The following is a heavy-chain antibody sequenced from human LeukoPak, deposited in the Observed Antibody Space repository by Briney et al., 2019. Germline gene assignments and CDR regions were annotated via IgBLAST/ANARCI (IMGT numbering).Heavy chain of an antibody. Sequence: SETLSLTCAVYGGSFSGYYWSWIRQPPGKGLEWIGEINHSGSTNYNPSLKSRVTISVDTSKNQFSLKLSSVTAADTAVYYCARATPATRWFGDWGQGTLVTVSP. CDR2: INHSGST. CDR1: GGSFSGYY. V-gene: IGHV4-34*01. D-gene: IGHD3-10*01. J-gene: IGHJ4*02. CDR3: ARATPATRWFGD.